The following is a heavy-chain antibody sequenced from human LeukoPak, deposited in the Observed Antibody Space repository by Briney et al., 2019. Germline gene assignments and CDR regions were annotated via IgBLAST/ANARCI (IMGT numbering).Heavy chain of an antibody. CDR1: GFTFSSYA. CDR3: AKALYGTYYYFDH. CDR2: ISGSGGST. J-gene: IGHJ4*02. Sequence: GGSLRLSCAASGFTFSSYAMSWVRQAPGKGLEWVSTISGSGGSTYYADSVKGRFTISRDNSKNTLYLQMNSLRAEDTAVYYCAKALYGTYYYFDHWGQGTLVTVSS. V-gene: IGHV3-23*01. D-gene: IGHD1-26*01.